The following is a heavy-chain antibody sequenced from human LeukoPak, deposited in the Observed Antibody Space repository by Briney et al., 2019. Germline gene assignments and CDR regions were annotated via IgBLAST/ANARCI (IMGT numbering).Heavy chain of an antibody. V-gene: IGHV4-59*01. CDR1: GGSLSSYY. CDR3: ARDRALGSGKYYFDY. Sequence: SETLSLTCTVSGGSLSSYYWSWIRQPPGRGLEGIGYIYYSGSTNYKPSLKRRVTISVDTCKNQFSLKLNSVTAADTAVYYCARDRALGSGKYYFDYWGQGTLVTVSS. D-gene: IGHD3-16*01. CDR2: IYYSGST. J-gene: IGHJ4*02.